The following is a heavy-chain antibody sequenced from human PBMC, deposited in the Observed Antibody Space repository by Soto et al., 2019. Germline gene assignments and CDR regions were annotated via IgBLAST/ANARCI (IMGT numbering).Heavy chain of an antibody. CDR1: GFTFSSYA. V-gene: IGHV3-43*02. Sequence: GGSLRLSCAASGFTFSSYAMHWVRQAPGKGLEWVSVITYAGSSKSYADSVKGRFTISRDNSKNSLYLQMNSLRTEDTALYYCTKERSSGWPNLDYWGQGTLVTVSS. D-gene: IGHD6-19*01. J-gene: IGHJ4*02. CDR3: TKERSSGWPNLDY. CDR2: ITYAGSSK.